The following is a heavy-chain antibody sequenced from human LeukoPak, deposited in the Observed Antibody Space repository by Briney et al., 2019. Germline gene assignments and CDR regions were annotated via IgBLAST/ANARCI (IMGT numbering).Heavy chain of an antibody. V-gene: IGHV3-30-3*01. J-gene: IGHJ4*02. CDR2: ISYDGSNK. CDR3: ARAFRGSYYYFDY. CDR1: GFTFSSYA. D-gene: IGHD1-26*01. Sequence: GGSLRLSCAASGFTFSSYAMHWVRQAPGKGLEWVAVISYDGSNKYYADSVKGRFTISRDNSKNTLYLQMNSLRAEDTAVYYCARAFRGSYYYFDYWGQGTLVTVSS.